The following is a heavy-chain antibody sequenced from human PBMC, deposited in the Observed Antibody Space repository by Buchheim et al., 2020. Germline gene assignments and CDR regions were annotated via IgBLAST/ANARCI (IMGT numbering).Heavy chain of an antibody. CDR3: ARDIFVSGVAANRGYYYYGMDV. D-gene: IGHD2-15*01. CDR2: IYHSGST. Sequence: QVQLQESGPGLVKPSGTLSLTCAVSGGSISSSNWWSWVRQPPGKGLEWIGEIYHSGSTNYNPSLKSRVTISVDKSKNQFSLKLSSVTAASTAVYYCARDIFVSGVAANRGYYYYGMDVWGQGTT. CDR1: GGSISSSNW. V-gene: IGHV4-4*02. J-gene: IGHJ6*02.